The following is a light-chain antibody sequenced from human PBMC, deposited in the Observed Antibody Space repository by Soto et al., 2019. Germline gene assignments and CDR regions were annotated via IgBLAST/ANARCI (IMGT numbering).Light chain of an antibody. CDR3: QHYNAFPWP. CDR1: QSIRNW. Sequence: DIQMTQSPSTLSASVGDRVTITCRASQSIRNWLAWYQDKPGQAPKLLIYGASSLESGVPSRFSGSGSGTEFTLTIGGLQPDYFATYYCQHYNAFPWPFGQGTKVEI. J-gene: IGKJ1*01. V-gene: IGKV1-5*01. CDR2: GAS.